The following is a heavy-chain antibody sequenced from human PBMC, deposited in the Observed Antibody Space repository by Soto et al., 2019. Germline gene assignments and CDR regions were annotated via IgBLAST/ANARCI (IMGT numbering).Heavy chain of an antibody. CDR2: INAGNGNT. D-gene: IGHD3-22*01. J-gene: IGHJ5*02. CDR1: GYTFTSYA. V-gene: IGHV1-3*01. CDR3: ARAGEGYYDSSGYYLDP. Sequence: QVQLVQSGAEVKKPGASVKVSCKASGYTFTSYAMHWVRQAPGQRLEWMGWINAGNGNTKYSQKFQGRVTITRDTSASTADMELSSLRSEDTAVYYCARAGEGYYDSSGYYLDPWGQGTLVTVSS.